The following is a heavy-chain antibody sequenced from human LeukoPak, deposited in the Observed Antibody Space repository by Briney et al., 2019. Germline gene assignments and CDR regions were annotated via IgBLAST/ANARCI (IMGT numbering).Heavy chain of an antibody. V-gene: IGHV1-18*01. CDR2: ISAYNGNT. CDR1: GYTFTSYG. D-gene: IGHD2-2*01. Sequence: GASVKVSCKASGYTFTSYGISWVRQAPGQGLEWMGWISAYNGNTNYAQKLQGRVTMTTDTSTSTAYMELRSLRSDDTAVYYCARGPSYCSSTSCYVNLFDYWGQGTLVTVSS. J-gene: IGHJ4*02. CDR3: ARGPSYCSSTSCYVNLFDY.